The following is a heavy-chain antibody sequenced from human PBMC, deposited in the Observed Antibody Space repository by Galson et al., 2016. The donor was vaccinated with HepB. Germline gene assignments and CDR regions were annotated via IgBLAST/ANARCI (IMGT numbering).Heavy chain of an antibody. CDR2: VFHSGST. CDR1: GVSITSPNW. Sequence: SETLSLTCAVSGVSITSPNWCTWVRQPPGKGLEWIGEVFHSGSTYYNPSLKSRVTMSVDKSKNHFSLKLTSVPAADTAVYYCAISTAAVPASINWFDPWGQGTLVTVSS. J-gene: IGHJ5*02. CDR3: AISTAAVPASINWFDP. D-gene: IGHD2-2*01. V-gene: IGHV4-4*02.